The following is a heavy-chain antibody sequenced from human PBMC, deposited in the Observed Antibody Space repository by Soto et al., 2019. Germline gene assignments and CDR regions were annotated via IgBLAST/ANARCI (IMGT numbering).Heavy chain of an antibody. CDR1: GFTFSSYG. D-gene: IGHD6-13*01. CDR3: AKDMSGKAAAADY. CDR2: ISYDGSNK. V-gene: IGHV3-30*18. J-gene: IGHJ4*02. Sequence: QVQLVESGGGVVQPGRSLRLSCAASGFTFSSYGMHWVRQAPGKGLEWVAVISYDGSNKYYADSVKGRFTISRDNSKNTLYLQMNSLRAEDTAVYYCAKDMSGKAAAADYWGQGTLVTVSS.